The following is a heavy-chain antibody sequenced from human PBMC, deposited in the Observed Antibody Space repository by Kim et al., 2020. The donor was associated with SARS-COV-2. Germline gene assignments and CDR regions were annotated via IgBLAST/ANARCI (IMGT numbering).Heavy chain of an antibody. CDR3: ARALWFGESGDY. Sequence: NYAQKFKGRVTMTRDTSISTAYMELSRLRSDDTAVYYCARALWFGESGDYWGQGTLVTVSS. V-gene: IGHV1-2*02. J-gene: IGHJ4*02. D-gene: IGHD3-10*01.